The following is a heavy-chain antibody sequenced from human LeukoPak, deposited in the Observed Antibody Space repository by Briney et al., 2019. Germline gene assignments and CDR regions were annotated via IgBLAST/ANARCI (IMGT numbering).Heavy chain of an antibody. CDR2: ISGNGGST. CDR1: GFTFHNYA. CDR3: AKVVGPFDY. J-gene: IGHJ4*02. Sequence: GGSLRLSCAASGFTFHNYAMSWVRQAPGKGLEWVSSISGNGGSTSYADSLKGRFTISRDNSKNTLYLQMNSLRAEDTAVYSCAKVVGPFDYWGQGTLVTVSS. D-gene: IGHD1-26*01. V-gene: IGHV3-23*01.